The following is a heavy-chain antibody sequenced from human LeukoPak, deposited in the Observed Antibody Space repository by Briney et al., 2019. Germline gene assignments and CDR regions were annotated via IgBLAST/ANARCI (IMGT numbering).Heavy chain of an antibody. D-gene: IGHD2-2*01. CDR1: GGSISSYY. V-gene: IGHV4-59*01. J-gene: IGHJ5*02. Sequence: SETLSLTCTVSGGSISSYYWSWIRQPPGKGLEWIGYIYYSGSTNYNPSLKSRVTISVDTSKNQFSLKLSSVTAADTALYYCARHLGFCSTTSCYPWFDPWGQGTRVTVSS. CDR2: IYYSGST. CDR3: ARHLGFCSTTSCYPWFDP.